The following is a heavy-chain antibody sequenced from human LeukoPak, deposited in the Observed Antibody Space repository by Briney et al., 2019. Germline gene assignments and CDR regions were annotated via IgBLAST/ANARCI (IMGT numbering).Heavy chain of an antibody. V-gene: IGHV4-4*07. CDR3: AREGTSGGLNWLDP. D-gene: IGHD3-10*01. CDR1: GGSISSYY. CDR2: IYTSGST. J-gene: IGHJ5*02. Sequence: PSETLSLTCTVSGGSISSYYWSWIRQPAGKGLEWIGRIYTSGSTNYNPSLKSRVTMSVDTSKNQFSLRLSSANAADTAVYFCAREGTSGGLNWLDPWGQGTLVTVSS.